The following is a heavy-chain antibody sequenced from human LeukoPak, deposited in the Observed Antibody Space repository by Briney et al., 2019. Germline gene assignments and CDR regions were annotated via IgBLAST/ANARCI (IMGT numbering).Heavy chain of an antibody. CDR3: AGGPAWGSFDP. Sequence: SETLSLTCTVSGGSISSGDYYWSWIRQPPGKGLEWIGYIYYSGTTYYNPSLKSRITLSVDTSKNQFSLKLSSVTAADTAVYYCAGGPAWGSFDPWGQGTLVTVSS. D-gene: IGHD7-27*01. CDR2: IYYSGTT. CDR1: GGSISSGDYY. J-gene: IGHJ5*02. V-gene: IGHV4-30-4*01.